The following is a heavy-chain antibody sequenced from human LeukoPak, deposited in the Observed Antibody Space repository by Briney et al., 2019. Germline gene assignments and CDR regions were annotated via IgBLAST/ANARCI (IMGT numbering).Heavy chain of an antibody. Sequence: PGGSLRLSCAASGFIFNTFWMNWVRLTPGKGLEWVAKINQDGSDMYYVDSVKGRFFVSRDNARNLVYLQMKSLRVDDTAVYYCARDFPGIGRGTFDFWGQGTIIIVSS. V-gene: IGHV3-7*03. CDR3: ARDFPGIGRGTFDF. D-gene: IGHD3-10*01. J-gene: IGHJ3*01. CDR2: INQDGSDM. CDR1: GFIFNTFW.